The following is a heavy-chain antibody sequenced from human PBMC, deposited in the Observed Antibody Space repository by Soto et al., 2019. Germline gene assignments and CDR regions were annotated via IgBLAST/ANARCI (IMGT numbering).Heavy chain of an antibody. Sequence: GASVKVSCKASGYTFTAYTIHWVRQAPGQSLEWMGWINAANGATKYSEKFQCRVTITSDTSSRTAYMDLSSLSSKDTAVYFCARFPFETSGFVDYWGKGTLVTVSS. J-gene: IGHJ4*02. V-gene: IGHV1-3*01. CDR1: GYTFTAYT. CDR2: INAANGAT. CDR3: ARFPFETSGFVDY. D-gene: IGHD3-22*01.